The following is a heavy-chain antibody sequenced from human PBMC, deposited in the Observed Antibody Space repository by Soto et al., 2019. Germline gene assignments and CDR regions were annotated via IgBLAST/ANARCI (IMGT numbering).Heavy chain of an antibody. Sequence: SETLSLTCTVSGGSISSSSYYWGWIRQPPGKGLEWIGSIYYSGSTYYNPSLKSRVTISVDTSKNQFSLKLSSVTAADTAVYYCARHVRNPYRDDIYYFDYWGQGTLVTVSS. CDR2: IYYSGST. D-gene: IGHD3-10*02. J-gene: IGHJ4*02. CDR3: ARHVRNPYRDDIYYFDY. V-gene: IGHV4-39*01. CDR1: GGSISSSSYY.